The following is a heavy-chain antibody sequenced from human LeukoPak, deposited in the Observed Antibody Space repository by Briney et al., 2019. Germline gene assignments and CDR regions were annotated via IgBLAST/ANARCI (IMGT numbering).Heavy chain of an antibody. Sequence: GGSLRLSCAASGFTFSSYGMHWVRQAPGKGLEWVAFIRYDGSNKYYADSVKGRFTISRDNSKNTLYLQMNSLRAEDTAVYYCANNGDYYDSSGPIDYWGQGTLVTVSS. CDR1: GFTFSSYG. V-gene: IGHV3-30*02. CDR2: IRYDGSNK. CDR3: ANNGDYYDSSGPIDY. D-gene: IGHD3-22*01. J-gene: IGHJ4*02.